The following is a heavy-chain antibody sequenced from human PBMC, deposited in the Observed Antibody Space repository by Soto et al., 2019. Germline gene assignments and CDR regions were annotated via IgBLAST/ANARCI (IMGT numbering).Heavy chain of an antibody. CDR2: ISYDGSNK. D-gene: IGHD3-9*01. V-gene: IGHV3-30*18. CDR1: GFTFSSYG. J-gene: IGHJ6*01. Sequence: GGSLRLSCAASGFTFSSYGTHWFRQAPGKGLEWVAVISYDGSNKYYADSVKGRFTISRDNSKNTLYLQMNSLRAEDTAVYYCAKVGRHYDILTGYRHHYRLAVPAQRTTVPVSS. CDR3: AKVGRHYDILTGYRHHYRLAV.